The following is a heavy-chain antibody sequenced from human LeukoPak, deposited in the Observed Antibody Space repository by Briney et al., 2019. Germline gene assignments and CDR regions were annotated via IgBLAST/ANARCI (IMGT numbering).Heavy chain of an antibody. V-gene: IGHV4-39*01. J-gene: IGHJ4*02. D-gene: IGHD4/OR15-4a*01. CDR1: GGSISSSSYY. Sequence: SETLSLTCTVSGGSISSSSYYWGWIRQPPGKGLEWIGSIYYSGSTYYNPSLKSRVTISVDTSKNQFSLKLSSVTAADTAVSYCARHPYGGYVDYWGQGTLVTVSS. CDR2: IYYSGST. CDR3: ARHPYGGYVDY.